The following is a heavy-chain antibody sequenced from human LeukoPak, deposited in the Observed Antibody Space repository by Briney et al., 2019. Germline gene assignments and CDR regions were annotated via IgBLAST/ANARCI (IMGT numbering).Heavy chain of an antibody. CDR3: ATYYYGSDVYFQH. V-gene: IGHV3-48*02. J-gene: IGHJ1*01. CDR2: ISGGSGTI. CDR1: GFTFSSYS. Sequence: GGSLRLSCAASGFTFSSYSMNWVRQAPGQGLEWVSYISGGSGTIYYADSVKGRFTISRDNAKNSLYLEMNSLRDEDTAVYYCATYYYGSDVYFQHWGQGTPVTVSS. D-gene: IGHD3-10*01.